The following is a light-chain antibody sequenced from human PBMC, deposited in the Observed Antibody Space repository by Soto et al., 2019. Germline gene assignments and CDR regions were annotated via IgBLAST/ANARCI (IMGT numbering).Light chain of an antibody. V-gene: IGKV1-39*01. CDR2: AAS. CDR3: QQSYSTPPT. Sequence: DIQMTQSPSSLSAFVGDRVTITCRASQSISGNLNWYQQKPGKAPNLLIYAASSLQSGVPSRFSGSGSGTDFTLTISSLQPEDFATYYCQQSYSTPPTFGQGTKVDI. CDR1: QSISGN. J-gene: IGKJ1*01.